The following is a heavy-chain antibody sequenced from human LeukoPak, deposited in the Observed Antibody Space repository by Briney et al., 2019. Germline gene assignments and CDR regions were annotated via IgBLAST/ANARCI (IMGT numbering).Heavy chain of an antibody. V-gene: IGHV1-18*01. J-gene: IGHJ5*02. CDR1: GYTFTSYG. Sequence: ASVKVSCKVSGYTFTSYGISWVRQAPGQGLEWMGWISAYNGNTNYAQKLQGRVTMTTDTSTSTAYMELRSLRSDDTAVYYCARIRIAARQSWFDPWGQGTLVTVSS. CDR2: ISAYNGNT. D-gene: IGHD6-6*01. CDR3: ARIRIAARQSWFDP.